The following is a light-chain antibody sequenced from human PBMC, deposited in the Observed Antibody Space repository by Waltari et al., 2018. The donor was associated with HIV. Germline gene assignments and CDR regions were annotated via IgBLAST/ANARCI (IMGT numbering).Light chain of an antibody. J-gene: IGKJ1*01. CDR1: ESVYTY. Sequence: IHLTQFPSSLSASVGDRVNITCRASESVYTYLHWYQQKPGKVTKILIHGVSRLQNGVPQRFSGVGYGTEVTLTIDNLRPDDFATYYCQQRYSTVLFTFGQGT. CDR2: GVS. CDR3: QQRYSTVLFT. V-gene: IGKV1-39*01.